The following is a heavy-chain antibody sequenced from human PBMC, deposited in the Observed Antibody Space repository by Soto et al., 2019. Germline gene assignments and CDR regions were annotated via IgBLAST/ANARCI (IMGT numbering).Heavy chain of an antibody. J-gene: IGHJ5*02. Sequence: GGSLRLSCAVSGFTVSDKYLTWVRQAPGKGLEWVSVIYADGTTEYAESVKGRFTISRDNANNTVYLQMNSLRAEDTAVYYCARDMGSTWARGWFDPWGQGALVTVSS. CDR3: ARDMGSTWARGWFDP. CDR1: GFTVSDKY. D-gene: IGHD6-13*01. V-gene: IGHV3-66*01. CDR2: IYADGTT.